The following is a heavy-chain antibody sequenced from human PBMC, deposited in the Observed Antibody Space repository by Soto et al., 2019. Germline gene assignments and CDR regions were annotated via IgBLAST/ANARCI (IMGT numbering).Heavy chain of an antibody. J-gene: IGHJ6*03. D-gene: IGHD3-3*01. CDR3: ARGLNYDFWSGFNNKYYYYYMDV. V-gene: IGHV1-8*01. CDR2: MNPNSGNT. CDR1: GYTFTSYD. Sequence: ASVKVSCKASGYTFTSYDINWVRQATGQGLEWMGWMNPNSGNTGYAQKFQGRVTMTRNTSISTAYMELSSLRSEDTAVYYCARGLNYDFWSGFNNKYYYYYMDVWGKGTTVTVSS.